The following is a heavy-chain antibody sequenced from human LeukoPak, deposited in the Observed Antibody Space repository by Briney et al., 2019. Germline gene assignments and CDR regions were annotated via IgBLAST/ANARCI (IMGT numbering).Heavy chain of an antibody. CDR3: AKASPGKAAAGYFDY. CDR2: IWYDGSNK. CDR1: GFTFSTYG. V-gene: IGHV3-33*06. Sequence: GTSLRLCCAASGFTFSTYGIHWVRQAPDEGVEWGALIWYDGSNKYYADSVKGRFSISRDNSKNTLYLQKNRLTVEDTAVYYWAKASPGKAAAGYFDYSGQGTLVTVSS. J-gene: IGHJ4*02. D-gene: IGHD6-13*01.